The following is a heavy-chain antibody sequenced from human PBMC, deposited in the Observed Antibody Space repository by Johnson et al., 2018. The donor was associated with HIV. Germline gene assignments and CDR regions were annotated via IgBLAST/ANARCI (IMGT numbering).Heavy chain of an antibody. CDR3: ARDEAAVRMVANDAFDI. D-gene: IGHD6-13*01. J-gene: IGHJ3*02. CDR1: GFSFSNYW. CDR2: IKEDGSDK. V-gene: IGHV3-7*03. Sequence: VQLVESGGGLVQPGESLRLSCAASGFSFSNYWMTWVHQAPGKVLEWVATIKEDGSDKYYVDSVKGRFTISRDNAKNSLYLQMTSLRVEDTDVYYCARDEAAVRMVANDAFDIWGQGTMVTVSS.